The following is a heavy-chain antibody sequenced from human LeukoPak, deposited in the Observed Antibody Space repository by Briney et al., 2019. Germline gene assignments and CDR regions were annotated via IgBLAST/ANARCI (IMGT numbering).Heavy chain of an antibody. CDR2: ISGCGGST. D-gene: IGHD3-22*01. V-gene: IGHV3-23*01. J-gene: IGHJ4*02. CDR3: AKSSYYDASGYYREYYFDY. CDR1: GFSFSNYA. Sequence: GGSLRLSCVSSGFSFSNYAMSWVRQAPGKGLEWVSSISGCGGSTHYADSVKGRFTISRDKTKNTLYLQMNSLRAEDTAVYYCAKSSYYDASGYYREYYFDYWGQGTLVTVSS.